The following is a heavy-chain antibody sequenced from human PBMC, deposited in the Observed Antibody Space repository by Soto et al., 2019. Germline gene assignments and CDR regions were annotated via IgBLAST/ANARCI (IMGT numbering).Heavy chain of an antibody. Sequence: QLQLQESGPGLVKPSETLSLTCTVSGGSISSSSYYWGWIRQPPGKGLEWIGSIYYSGSTYYNPSLKIRVTISVDTSKNQFSLKLSSVTAADTAVYYCARRRSGSLGGYYFDYWGQGTLVTVSS. CDR3: ARRRSGSLGGYYFDY. CDR1: GGSISSSSYY. D-gene: IGHD3-10*01. CDR2: IYYSGST. V-gene: IGHV4-39*01. J-gene: IGHJ4*02.